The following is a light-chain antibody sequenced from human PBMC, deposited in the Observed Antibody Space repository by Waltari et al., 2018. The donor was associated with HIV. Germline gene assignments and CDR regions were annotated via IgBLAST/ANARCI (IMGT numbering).Light chain of an antibody. CDR3: SSYTSSSTLV. CDR1: SSDVGGYNY. V-gene: IGLV2-14*03. J-gene: IGLJ3*02. CDR2: DVS. Sequence: QSALTQPASVSGSPGQSITISCTGTSSDVGGYNYVSWYQQHPGKAPKLMIYDVSNRPSGVSNCFSGSKSGNTASLTISGLQADDEADYYCSSYTSSSTLVFGGGTKLTVL.